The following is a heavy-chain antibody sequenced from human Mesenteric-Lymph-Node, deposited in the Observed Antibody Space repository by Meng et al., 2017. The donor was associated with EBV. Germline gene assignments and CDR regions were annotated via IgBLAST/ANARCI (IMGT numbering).Heavy chain of an antibody. V-gene: IGHV1-8*01. CDR3: ARRQRGYMGGDF. D-gene: IGHD3-16*01. CDR2: VNIDSGNT. J-gene: IGHJ4*02. Sequence: QGQLVQSGPEVKKPGAAVKVSCKTSGYTFVNYDIDWVRPATGQGLEWMGSVNIDSGNTGYARKFQGRVSMTRDTSTSTAYMELSSLRSDDTAIYYCARRQRGYMGGDFWGQGTLVTVSS. CDR1: GYTFVNYD.